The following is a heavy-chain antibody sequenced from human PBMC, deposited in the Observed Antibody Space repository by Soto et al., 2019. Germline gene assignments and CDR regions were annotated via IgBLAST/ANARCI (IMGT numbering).Heavy chain of an antibody. CDR3: ANLGSRYSGSYKVAEAHAFDI. Sequence: GASVKVSCKASGYTFTSYGISWVRQAPGQGLEWMGWISAYNGNTNYAQKLQGRVTMTTDTSTSTAYMELRSLRSDDTAVYYCANLGSRYSGSYKVAEAHAFDIWGQGTMVTVSS. CDR1: GYTFTSYG. V-gene: IGHV1-18*04. J-gene: IGHJ3*02. D-gene: IGHD1-26*01. CDR2: ISAYNGNT.